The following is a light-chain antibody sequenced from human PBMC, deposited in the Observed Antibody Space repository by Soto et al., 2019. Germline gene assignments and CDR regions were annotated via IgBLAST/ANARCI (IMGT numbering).Light chain of an antibody. CDR3: QQYNNWFLYT. CDR2: GAS. V-gene: IGKV3-15*01. J-gene: IGKJ2*01. Sequence: EIVMTQSPATLSVSPGERATLSCRASQSVSSNLAWYQQKPGQAPRLLIYGASTRATGIPARFSGSGSGTEFTLTISSLQSDDFGVYYCQQYNNWFLYTFGQGNKLEIK. CDR1: QSVSSN.